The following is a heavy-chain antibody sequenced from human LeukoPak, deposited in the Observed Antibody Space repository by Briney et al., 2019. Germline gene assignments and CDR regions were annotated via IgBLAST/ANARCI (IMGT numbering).Heavy chain of an antibody. J-gene: IGHJ4*02. CDR2: ISGSGGST. V-gene: IGHV3-23*01. D-gene: IGHD5-12*01. CDR3: AKGQGYGGYEDYYFDY. Sequence: GGSLRLSCAASGFTFSSYAMSWVRQAPGKGLEWVSAISGSGGSTYYTDSMKGRFTISRDNSKNTLYLQMSSLGAEDTAVYYCAKGQGYGGYEDYYFDYWGQGTLVTVSS. CDR1: GFTFSSYA.